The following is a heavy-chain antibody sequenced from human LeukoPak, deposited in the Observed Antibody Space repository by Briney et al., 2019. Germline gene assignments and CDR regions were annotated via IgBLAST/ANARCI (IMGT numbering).Heavy chain of an antibody. Sequence: GESLKISCKGSGYSFTSYWIGWVRQLPGKGLEWMGIIYPGDSDTRYSPSFQGQVTISADKSISTAYLQWSSLKASDTAMYYCARHHRDCYDSRTYFDYWGQGTLVTVSS. CDR2: IYPGDSDT. J-gene: IGHJ4*02. V-gene: IGHV5-51*01. D-gene: IGHD3-22*01. CDR3: ARHHRDCYDSRTYFDY. CDR1: GYSFTSYW.